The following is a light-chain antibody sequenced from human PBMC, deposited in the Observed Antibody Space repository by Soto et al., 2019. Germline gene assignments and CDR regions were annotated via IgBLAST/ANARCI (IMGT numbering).Light chain of an antibody. J-gene: IGLJ2*01. CDR2: GNS. CDR3: QSYDSSLSGGDVV. Sequence: QSVLTQPPSVSGAPGQRVTISCTGSSSNIGAGYDVHWYQQLPGTAPKLLIYGNSNRPSGVPERFSGSKSGTSASLAITGLQAEDEADYYCQSYDSSLSGGDVVFGGGTKLTVL. CDR1: SSNIGAGYD. V-gene: IGLV1-40*01.